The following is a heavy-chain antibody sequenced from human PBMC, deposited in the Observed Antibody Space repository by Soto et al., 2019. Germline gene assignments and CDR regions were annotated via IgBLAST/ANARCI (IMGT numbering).Heavy chain of an antibody. CDR1: GGSISSGDYY. CDR2: IYYSGST. V-gene: IGHV4-30-4*01. Sequence: PSGTLSLTCTVPGGSISSGDYYWSWIRQPPGKGLEWIGYIYYSGSTYYNPSLKSRVTISVDTSKNQFSLKLSSVTAADTAVYYCARYSGYEPFDYWGQGTLVTVSS. J-gene: IGHJ4*02. CDR3: ARYSGYEPFDY. D-gene: IGHD5-12*01.